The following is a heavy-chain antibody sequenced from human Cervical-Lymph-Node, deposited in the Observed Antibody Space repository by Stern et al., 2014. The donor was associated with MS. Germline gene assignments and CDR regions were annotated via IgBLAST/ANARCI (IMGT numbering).Heavy chain of an antibody. D-gene: IGHD5/OR15-5a*01. CDR3: AVRVYEYNWFDP. V-gene: IGHV1-46*01. CDR2: INPSGGSP. Sequence: QVQLVQSGAELRKPGASVNISCKPSGHTFTNYYIHFVRQAPRQGLEWKVLINPSGGSPIYAQRFQGTVTMTRDTSTSTFYMELSSLRSEDTAVYYCAVRVYEYNWFDPWGQGTLVTVSS. CDR1: GHTFTNYY. J-gene: IGHJ5*02.